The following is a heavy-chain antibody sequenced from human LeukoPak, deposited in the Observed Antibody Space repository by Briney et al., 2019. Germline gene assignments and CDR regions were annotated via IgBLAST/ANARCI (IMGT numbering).Heavy chain of an antibody. CDR1: GFTFSSYG. V-gene: IGHV3-30*18. Sequence: GGSLRLSCAASGFTFSSYGMHWVRQAPGKGLEWVAVISYDGSNKYYADSVKGRFTISRDNSKNTLYLQMNSLRAEDTAVYYCAKAGGYRYYGMDVWGQGTTVTVSS. J-gene: IGHJ6*02. D-gene: IGHD3-16*02. CDR3: AKAGGYRYYGMDV. CDR2: ISYDGSNK.